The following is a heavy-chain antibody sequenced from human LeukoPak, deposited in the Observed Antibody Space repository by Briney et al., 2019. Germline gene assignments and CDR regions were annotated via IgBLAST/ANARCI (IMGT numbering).Heavy chain of an antibody. J-gene: IGHJ4*02. D-gene: IGHD3-10*01. CDR1: GFSLSTRGMC. Sequence: SGPALAKPTQTLTPTCTFSGFSLSTRGMCVSWIRQPPGKALEWLALIDWDDDKYYSTSLKTRLTISKDTSKNQVVLTMTNMDPVDTATYYCARIQYYGSGTKPFDYWGQGTLVTVSS. V-gene: IGHV2-70*01. CDR2: IDWDDDK. CDR3: ARIQYYGSGTKPFDY.